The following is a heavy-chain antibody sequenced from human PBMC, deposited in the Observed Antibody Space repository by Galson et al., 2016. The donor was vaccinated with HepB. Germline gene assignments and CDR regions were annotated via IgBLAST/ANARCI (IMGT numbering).Heavy chain of an antibody. CDR1: GGSFSGYY. J-gene: IGHJ6*02. CDR2: INHSGST. CDR3: ARGTRLAGTYNYYYYGVDV. V-gene: IGHV4-34*01. Sequence: ETLSLTCGVYGGSFSGYYWSWIRQPPGRGLEWIGEINHSGSTNYNPSLKSRVTISVDTSKNQFSLKLSSVTAADTAVYYCARGTRLAGTYNYYYYGVDVWGQGTTVTVSS. D-gene: IGHD6-19*01.